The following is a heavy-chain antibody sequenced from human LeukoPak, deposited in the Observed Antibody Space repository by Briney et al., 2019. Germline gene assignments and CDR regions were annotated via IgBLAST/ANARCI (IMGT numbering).Heavy chain of an antibody. V-gene: IGHV3-30-3*01. CDR2: ISYDGSNK. Sequence: GGSLRLSCAASGFTFSSYPMHWVRQAPGEGLEWVGVISYDGSNKYYADSVKGRFTVSRDNSKNTLYLQVNSLRAEDTAVYYCARDGGGYYASGTHYYFDCWGQGTLVTVSS. J-gene: IGHJ4*02. CDR3: ARDGGGYYASGTHYYFDC. CDR1: GFTFSSYP. D-gene: IGHD3-10*01.